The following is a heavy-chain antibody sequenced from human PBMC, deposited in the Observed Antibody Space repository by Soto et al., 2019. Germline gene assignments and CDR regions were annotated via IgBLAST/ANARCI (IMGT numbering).Heavy chain of an antibody. CDR2: IYWDDDK. CDR1: GFSLSTSGGG. Sequence: SGPTLVNPTQTLTLTCTFSGFSLSTSGGGVGWIRQPPGKALEWLALIYWDDDKRYSPSLKSRLTITKDTSKNQVVLTMTNMDPVDKATYYYAHRLASVHLYNWFDPWGQGTLLSGSS. D-gene: IGHD3-16*01. V-gene: IGHV2-5*02. CDR3: AHRLASVHLYNWFDP. J-gene: IGHJ5*02.